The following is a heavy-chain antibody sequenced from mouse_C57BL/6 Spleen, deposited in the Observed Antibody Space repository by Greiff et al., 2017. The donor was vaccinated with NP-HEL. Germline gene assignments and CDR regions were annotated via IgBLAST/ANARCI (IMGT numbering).Heavy chain of an antibody. CDR2: IYPGSGNT. CDR1: GYTFTDYY. J-gene: IGHJ4*01. V-gene: IGHV1-76*01. CDR3: ARSREYYGSSLYYAMDY. Sequence: QVQLKHSGAELVRPGASVKLSCKASGYTFTDYYINWVKQRPGQGLEWIARIYPGSGNTYYNEKFKGKATLTAEKSSSTAYMQLSSLTSEDSAVYFGARSREYYGSSLYYAMDYWGQGTSVTVSS. D-gene: IGHD1-1*01.